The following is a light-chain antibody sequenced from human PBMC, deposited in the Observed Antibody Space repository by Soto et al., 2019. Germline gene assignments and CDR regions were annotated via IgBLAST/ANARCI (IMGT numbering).Light chain of an antibody. J-gene: IGLJ2*01. Sequence: QSALTQPPSASGSPGQSVTISCTGTSSDVGGYNYVSWYQQHPGKAPKLMIYEVTKRPSGVPDRFSGSKSGNTASLTVSGLQAEDEADYYCLLYYGGVVVFGGGTKVTVL. CDR2: EVT. CDR1: SSDVGGYNY. CDR3: LLYYGGVVV. V-gene: IGLV2-8*01.